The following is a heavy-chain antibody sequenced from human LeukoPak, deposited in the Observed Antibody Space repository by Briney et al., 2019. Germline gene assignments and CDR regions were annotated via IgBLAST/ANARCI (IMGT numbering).Heavy chain of an antibody. Sequence: SETLSLTCTASGGSISSYYWSWIRQPAGKGLEWIGRIYTSGSTNYNPSLKSRVTMSVDTSKNQFSLKLSSVTAADTAVYYCASEGCYDFWSGWTGSDAFDIWGQGTMVTVSS. V-gene: IGHV4-4*07. CDR3: ASEGCYDFWSGWTGSDAFDI. J-gene: IGHJ3*02. CDR1: GGSISSYY. D-gene: IGHD3-3*01. CDR2: IYTSGST.